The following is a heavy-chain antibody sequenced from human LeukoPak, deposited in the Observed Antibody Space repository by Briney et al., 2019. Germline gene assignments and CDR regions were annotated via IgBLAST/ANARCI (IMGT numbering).Heavy chain of an antibody. J-gene: IGHJ4*02. CDR1: GFTFSSYE. Sequence: GGSLRLSCAASGFTFSSYEMNWVRQAPGKGLEWVSYISSSGSTIYYADSVKGLFTISRDNAKNSLYLQMNSLRAEDTAVYYCARVPSRRFGRSSWCWYFDYWGQGTLVTVSS. V-gene: IGHV3-48*03. CDR2: ISSSGSTI. D-gene: IGHD6-13*01. CDR3: ARVPSRRFGRSSWCWYFDY.